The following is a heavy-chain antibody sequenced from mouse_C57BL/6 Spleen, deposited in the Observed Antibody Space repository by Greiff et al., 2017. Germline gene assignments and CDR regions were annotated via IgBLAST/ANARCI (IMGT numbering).Heavy chain of an antibody. CDR2: INPSTGGT. V-gene: IGHV1-42*01. CDR1: GYSFTGYY. D-gene: IGHD4-1*01. CDR3: ARWDDGYFDV. Sequence: VQLQQSGPELVKPGASVKISCKASGYSFTGYYMNWVKQSPEKSLEWIGEINPSTGGTTYNQKFKAKATLTVDKSSSTAYMQLKSLTSEDSAVYYCARWDDGYFDVWGTGTTVTVSS. J-gene: IGHJ1*03.